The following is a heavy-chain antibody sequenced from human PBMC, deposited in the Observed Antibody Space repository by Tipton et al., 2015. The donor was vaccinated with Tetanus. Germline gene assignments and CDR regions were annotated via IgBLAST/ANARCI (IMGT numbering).Heavy chain of an antibody. J-gene: IGHJ4*02. V-gene: IGHV4-4*02. CDR2: VYHNGRT. Sequence: TLSLTCAVSGGSISSINWWSWVRQPPGKGLEWIGKVYHNGRTNYSPSLESRVTISVDKSKNQFSLRLTSVTAADTAVYYCARVEEGYCSGGTCYFADWGRGTLVTVSS. CDR3: ARVEEGYCSGGTCYFAD. D-gene: IGHD2-15*01. CDR1: GGSISSINW.